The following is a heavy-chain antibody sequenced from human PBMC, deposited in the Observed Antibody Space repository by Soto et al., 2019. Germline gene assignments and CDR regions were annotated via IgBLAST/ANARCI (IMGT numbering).Heavy chain of an antibody. CDR3: ARHVPNSEITPPTHFDY. CDR1: GGSISSSSYY. D-gene: IGHD3-16*01. J-gene: IGHJ4*02. Sequence: QLQLQESGPGLVKPSETLSLTCTVSGGSISSSSYYWGWIRQPPGKGLEWIGSIYYSGSTYYNPSLKSRVTISVDTSKNQFSLKLSSVTAADTAVYYCARHVPNSEITPPTHFDYWGQGTLVTVSS. CDR2: IYYSGST. V-gene: IGHV4-39*01.